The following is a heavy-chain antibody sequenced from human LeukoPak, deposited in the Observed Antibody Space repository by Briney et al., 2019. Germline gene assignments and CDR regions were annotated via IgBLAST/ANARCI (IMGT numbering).Heavy chain of an antibody. CDR1: VVTCISYE. Sequence: GGSLRLSCAAAVVTCISYEMNWGREAPGKGLWWVSYISSSGSTIYYADSVKGRFTISRDNAKNSLYLQMNSLRAEDTAVYYCAIKSDYGDYLGGDYWGQGTLVTVSS. CDR3: AIKSDYGDYLGGDY. J-gene: IGHJ4*02. V-gene: IGHV3-48*03. CDR2: ISSSGSTI. D-gene: IGHD4-17*01.